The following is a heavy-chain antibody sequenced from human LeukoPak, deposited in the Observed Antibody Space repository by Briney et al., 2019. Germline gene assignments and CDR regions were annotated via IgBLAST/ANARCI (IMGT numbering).Heavy chain of an antibody. V-gene: IGHV4-39*01. D-gene: IGHD1-26*01. Sequence: SETLSLTCTVSGGSISSSRYYWVWIRQPPGKGLEWVGSIYCSGSTYDHPSLKSRVTISVDTSKNQFSLKLRSVTPADTAVYYCARLEGIVGATIDYWGQGTLVTVSS. J-gene: IGHJ4*02. CDR2: IYCSGST. CDR3: ARLEGIVGATIDY. CDR1: GGSISSSRYY.